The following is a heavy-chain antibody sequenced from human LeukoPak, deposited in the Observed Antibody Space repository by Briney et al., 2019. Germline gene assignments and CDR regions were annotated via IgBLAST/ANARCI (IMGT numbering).Heavy chain of an antibody. J-gene: IGHJ3*02. CDR3: TRDNGGDWYAFDI. D-gene: IGHD2-21*02. V-gene: IGHV4-4*07. Sequence: SDTLSLTCTVSAASVSSYYWSWIRQPAGKGLEWIGRIYTSGSPNYNPSLKSRVTMSVDTSKNQFSLKLTSVNAADTALYYCTRDNGGDWYAFDIWGQGTVVTVSS. CDR2: IYTSGSP. CDR1: AASVSSYY.